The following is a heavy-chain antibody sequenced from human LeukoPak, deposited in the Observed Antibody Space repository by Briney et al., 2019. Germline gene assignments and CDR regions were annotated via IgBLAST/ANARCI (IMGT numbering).Heavy chain of an antibody. CDR2: FDPEDGET. Sequence: ASVKVSCKVSGYTLTELSMHWVRQAPGKGLEWMGGFDPEDGETIYAQKFQGRVTMTEDTSTDTAYMELSSLRSEDTAVYYCATVACSSTSCSRFDPWGQGTLVTVSS. D-gene: IGHD2-2*01. CDR3: ATVACSSTSCSRFDP. V-gene: IGHV1-24*01. CDR1: GYTLTELS. J-gene: IGHJ5*02.